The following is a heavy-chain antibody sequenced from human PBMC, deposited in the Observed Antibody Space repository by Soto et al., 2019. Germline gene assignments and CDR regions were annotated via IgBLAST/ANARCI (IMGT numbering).Heavy chain of an antibody. V-gene: IGHV5-10-1*01. CDR3: ARQIYDSDTGPNFQYYFDA. Sequence: XESLKISLKGSVYSFSGYLLSWVRQKPGKGLEWMGRIDPSDSQTYYSPSFRGHVTISVTKSITTVFLQWSSLRASDTAMYYCARQIYDSDTGPNFQYYFDAWGQGTPVTVSS. CDR2: IDPSDSQT. D-gene: IGHD3-22*01. J-gene: IGHJ4*02. CDR1: VYSFSGYL.